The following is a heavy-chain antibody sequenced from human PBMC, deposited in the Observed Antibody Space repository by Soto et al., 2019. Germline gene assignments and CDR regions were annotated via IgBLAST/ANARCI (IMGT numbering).Heavy chain of an antibody. J-gene: IGHJ4*02. Sequence: QVQLVESGGGVVQPGRSLRLSCAASGFTFSSYGMHWVRQAPGKGLEWVAVIWYDGSNKYYADYVKGRFTISRDNSNNTLYLQMNSLRAEDTAVYYCAREETSPIAVAGTPPGFFDYWGQGTLVTVSS. CDR2: IWYDGSNK. CDR3: AREETSPIAVAGTPPGFFDY. D-gene: IGHD6-19*01. V-gene: IGHV3-33*01. CDR1: GFTFSSYG.